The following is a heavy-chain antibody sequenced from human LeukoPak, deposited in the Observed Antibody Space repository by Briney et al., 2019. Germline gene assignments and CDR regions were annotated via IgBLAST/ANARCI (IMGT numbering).Heavy chain of an antibody. CDR3: ASHYYDSSGYYYAWFDP. CDR1: GGSFSGYY. CDR2: INHSGST. Sequence: PSETLSLTCAVYGGSFSGYYWSWIRQPPGKGLEWIGEINHSGSTNYNPSLKSRVTISVDTSKNQFSLKLSSVTAADTAVYYCASHYYDSSGYYYAWFDPWGQGTLVTVSS. V-gene: IGHV4-34*01. D-gene: IGHD3-22*01. J-gene: IGHJ5*02.